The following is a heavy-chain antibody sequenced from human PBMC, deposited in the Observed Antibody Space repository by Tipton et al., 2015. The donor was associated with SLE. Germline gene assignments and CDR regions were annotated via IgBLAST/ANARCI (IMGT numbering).Heavy chain of an antibody. CDR3: ARDLMGSYGSRDYPGGFNS. V-gene: IGHV3-53*01. D-gene: IGHD3-10*01. Sequence: SLRLSCSVSGFSVCSNYMNWVRQAPGKGLEWVSGIYRDGRTYHLDSVQGRFSISADNSKNPVYLQMSSLSVDDTAVYFCARDLMGSYGSRDYPGGFNSWGQGTRVTVSS. CDR2: IYRDGRT. CDR1: GFSVCSNY. J-gene: IGHJ5*02.